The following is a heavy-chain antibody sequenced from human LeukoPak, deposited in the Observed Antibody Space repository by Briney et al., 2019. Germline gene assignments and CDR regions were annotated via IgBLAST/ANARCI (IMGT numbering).Heavy chain of an antibody. CDR2: INPSGGST. CDR3: ARAGSSSWFRYYYYYMDV. Sequence: AAVKVSCKASGYTFTSYYMHWVRQAPGQGLEWMGIINPSGGSTSYAQKFQGRVTMTRDMSTSPAYMQLSRQRSEDTAVYYCARAGSSSWFRYYYYYMDVWGKGTTVTVSS. V-gene: IGHV1-46*01. J-gene: IGHJ6*03. CDR1: GYTFTSYY. D-gene: IGHD6-13*01.